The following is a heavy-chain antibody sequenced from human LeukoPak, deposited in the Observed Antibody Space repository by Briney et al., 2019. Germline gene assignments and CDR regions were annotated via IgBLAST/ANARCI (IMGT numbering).Heavy chain of an antibody. CDR2: IKPDGSGQ. D-gene: IGHD5/OR15-5a*01. J-gene: IGHJ4*02. CDR3: ARACHYYFDY. V-gene: IGHV3-7*01. CDR1: GFTFSPYW. Sequence: GGSLRLSCAASGFTFSPYWMTWVRQAPGKGLEWVANIKPDGSGQYYVDSVKGRFTISRDSAKNSLYLQMSSLRAEDTAVYYCARACHYYFDYWGQGTLVTVSS.